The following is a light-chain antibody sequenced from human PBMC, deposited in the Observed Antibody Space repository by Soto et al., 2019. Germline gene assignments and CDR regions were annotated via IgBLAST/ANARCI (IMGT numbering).Light chain of an antibody. CDR2: VERSGSY. J-gene: IGLJ2*01. Sequence: QPVLTQSSSASASLGSSVKLTCTLSSGYSTYIIAWHQQQPGKAPRYLMKVERSGSYNKGSGVPDRFSGSSSGADRYLTISDLKSEDEADYYCETWDSNTFVVFGGGTKVTVL. CDR3: ETWDSNTFVV. CDR1: SGYSTYI. V-gene: IGLV4-60*03.